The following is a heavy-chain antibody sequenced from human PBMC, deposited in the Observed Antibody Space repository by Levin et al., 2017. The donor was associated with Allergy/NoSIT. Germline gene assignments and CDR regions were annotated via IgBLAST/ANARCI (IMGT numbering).Heavy chain of an antibody. V-gene: IGHV3-23*01. J-gene: IGHJ5*02. CDR3: AKSWWGDYDWFDP. Sequence: GGSLRLSCAASGFTFSSFAMSWVRQAPGKGLEWVSSISGSGGRTNYAASVKGRFTISRDNSNNTLYLSMNSLRLEDTAVYYCAKSWWGDYDWFDPWGPGTLVTVSS. D-gene: IGHD4-17*01. CDR2: ISGSGGRT. CDR1: GFTFSSFA.